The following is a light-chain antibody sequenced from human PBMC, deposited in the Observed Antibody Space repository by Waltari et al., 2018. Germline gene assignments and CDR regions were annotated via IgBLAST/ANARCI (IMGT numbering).Light chain of an antibody. CDR2: KAS. Sequence: DIQMTQSPSTLSASVGDRVTLTRRASQSISNWLAWYQQKPGKAPKLLIYKASTLESGVPSRFSGSGSGTEFTLTISSLQSDDFATYFCQQYNSYSTFGQGTKLEIK. V-gene: IGKV1-5*03. CDR3: QQYNSYST. J-gene: IGKJ2*01. CDR1: QSISNW.